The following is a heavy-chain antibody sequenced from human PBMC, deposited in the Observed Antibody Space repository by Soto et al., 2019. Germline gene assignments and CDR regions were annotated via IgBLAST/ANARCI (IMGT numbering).Heavy chain of an antibody. J-gene: IGHJ5*02. Sequence: SETLSLTCTVSGVPISSSTYYWGWIRQPPGKGLEWIGSIYYSGSTYYNPSLKSRVTISVDTSKNQFSLKLSSVTAADTAVYYCARHNRIADRFDPWGQGTLVTVSS. CDR3: ARHNRIADRFDP. CDR2: IYYSGST. V-gene: IGHV4-39*01. D-gene: IGHD6-13*01. CDR1: GVPISSSTYY.